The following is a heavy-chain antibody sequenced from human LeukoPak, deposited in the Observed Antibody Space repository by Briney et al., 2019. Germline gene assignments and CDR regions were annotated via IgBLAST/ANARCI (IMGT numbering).Heavy chain of an antibody. CDR3: ARNRHIVVVTASQYYYYYYMDV. V-gene: IGHV3-49*04. D-gene: IGHD2-21*02. CDR1: GFTFGDYS. Sequence: GGSLRLSCTASGFTFGDYSMSWVRQAPGKGLEYIGFIRTKDFGGTTEYAASVKGRFTISRDDSKSIAYLQIHSLKTEDTAVYYCARNRHIVVVTASQYYYYYYMDVWGKGTTVTVSS. J-gene: IGHJ6*03. CDR2: IRTKDFGGTT.